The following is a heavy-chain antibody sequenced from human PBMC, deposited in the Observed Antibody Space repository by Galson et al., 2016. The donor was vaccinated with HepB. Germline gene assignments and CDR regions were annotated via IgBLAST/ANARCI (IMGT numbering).Heavy chain of an antibody. J-gene: IGHJ5*02. V-gene: IGHV4-59*01. Sequence: SETLSLTCTVSGDSISSYYWSWIRQPPGKGLEWIGYIYYNGSTNYQSSLKSRVTISLDTSRNQVSLKLRSVTVADTALYYCARNRAWRGYDDKWFDPWGQGTLVTVSS. CDR1: GDSISSYY. CDR3: ARNRAWRGYDDKWFDP. D-gene: IGHD3-3*01. CDR2: IYYNGST.